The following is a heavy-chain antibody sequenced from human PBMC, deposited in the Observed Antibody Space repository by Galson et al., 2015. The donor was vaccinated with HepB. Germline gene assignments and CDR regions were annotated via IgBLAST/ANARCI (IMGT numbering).Heavy chain of an antibody. CDR2: ISYDGSFR. J-gene: IGHJ4*02. V-gene: IGHV3-30*03. CDR3: ARGPLRYLDY. D-gene: IGHD5-12*01. Sequence: SLRLSCASSGFSFSNYGIHWVRQAPGKGLEWMAVISYDGSFRYYADSVKGRFTVSRDSSRSMLYLQMNSLRVEDTAVYYCARGPLRYLDYWGQGTPVTVSS. CDR1: GFSFSNYG.